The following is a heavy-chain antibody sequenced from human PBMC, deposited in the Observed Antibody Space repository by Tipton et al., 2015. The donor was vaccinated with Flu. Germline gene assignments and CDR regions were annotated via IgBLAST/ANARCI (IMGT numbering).Heavy chain of an antibody. J-gene: IGHJ3*02. CDR3: AKHWARYVGYHDAFDI. D-gene: IGHD6-25*01. CDR1: GFTFSGYT. Sequence: SLRLSCAASGFTFSGYTMSWVRQAPGKGLDWVSSISGTGLSTYYADSVKGRFTISRDNSKNTVYLQVNSLRAEDTAVYYCAKHWARYVGYHDAFDIWGQGTMVTVSS. V-gene: IGHV3-23*01. CDR2: ISGTGLST.